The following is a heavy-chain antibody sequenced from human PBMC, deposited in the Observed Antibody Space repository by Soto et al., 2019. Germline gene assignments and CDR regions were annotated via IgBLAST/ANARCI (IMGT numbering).Heavy chain of an antibody. D-gene: IGHD3-22*01. CDR2: INPSGGST. Sequence: ASVKVSCKASGYTFTSYYMHWVRQAPGQGLEWMGIINPSGGSTSYAQKFQGRVTMTRDTSTSTVYMELSSLRSEDTAVYYCARELGYYDSSGFLGYWGQGTLVTVSS. CDR3: ARELGYYDSSGFLGY. CDR1: GYTFTSYY. V-gene: IGHV1-46*03. J-gene: IGHJ4*02.